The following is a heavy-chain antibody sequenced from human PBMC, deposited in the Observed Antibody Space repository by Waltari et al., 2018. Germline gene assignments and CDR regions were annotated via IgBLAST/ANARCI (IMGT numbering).Heavy chain of an antibody. J-gene: IGHJ2*01. V-gene: IGHV3-23*01. D-gene: IGHD3-3*01. CDR3: AKAMPMLEWLFPFDL. Sequence: EVQLLESGGGLVQPGGSLRLSCAASGFTFSSYAMSWVRPAPGKGREWVSAISGSGGGTYYADSVKGRFTISRDNSKNTLYLQMNSLRAEDTAVYYCAKAMPMLEWLFPFDLWGRGTLVTVSS. CDR2: ISGSGGGT. CDR1: GFTFSSYA.